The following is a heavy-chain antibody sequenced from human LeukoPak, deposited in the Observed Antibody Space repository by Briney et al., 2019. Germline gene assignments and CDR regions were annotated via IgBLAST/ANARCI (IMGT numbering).Heavy chain of an antibody. V-gene: IGHV3-23*01. Sequence: GGSLRLSCAASGFTFSSYAMSWVRQAPGKGLEWVSAISGSGDSTYYGDSVKGRFTISRDNSKNTLYLQMNSLRAEDTAVYYCAKKILTMVRGVPDYWGQGTLVTVSS. D-gene: IGHD3-10*01. CDR1: GFTFSSYA. J-gene: IGHJ4*02. CDR3: AKKILTMVRGVPDY. CDR2: ISGSGDST.